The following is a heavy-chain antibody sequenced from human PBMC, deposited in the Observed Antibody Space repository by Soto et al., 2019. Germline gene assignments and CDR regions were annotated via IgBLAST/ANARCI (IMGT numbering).Heavy chain of an antibody. CDR3: ARLLARNVKVVVATILALGPPILYYFDY. CDR2: IYYSGST. Sequence: PSETLSLTCTVSGGSISSSSYYWGWIRQPPGKGLEWIGSIYYSGSTYYNPSLKSRVTISVDTSKNQFSLKLSSVTAADTAVYYCARLLARNVKVVVATILALGPPILYYFDYWGQGTLVTVSS. D-gene: IGHD5-12*01. J-gene: IGHJ4*02. V-gene: IGHV4-39*01. CDR1: GGSISSSSYY.